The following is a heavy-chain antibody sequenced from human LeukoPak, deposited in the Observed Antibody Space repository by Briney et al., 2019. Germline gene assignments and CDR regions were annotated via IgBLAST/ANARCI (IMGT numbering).Heavy chain of an antibody. D-gene: IGHD6-13*01. CDR3: AREYSAFDY. V-gene: IGHV4-61*01. CDR2: IHYHGST. CDR1: GDPISSYSNYK. J-gene: IGHJ4*02. Sequence: PAETLSLTCTVSGDPISSYSNYKWSWIRQPPGKGLEWIGYIHYHGSTNYNPSLKSRVTFSVDTSKNQFSLKLSSVTAADTAVYYCAREYSAFDYWGQGTLVTVSS.